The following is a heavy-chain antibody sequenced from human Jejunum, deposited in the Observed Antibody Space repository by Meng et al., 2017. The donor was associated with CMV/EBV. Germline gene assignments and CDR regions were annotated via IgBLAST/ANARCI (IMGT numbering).Heavy chain of an antibody. V-gene: IGHV3-23*01. CDR2: IIGGGGRT. CDR1: GLTFRSYA. CDR3: ARDPWRDSYGYIDY. J-gene: IGHJ4*02. D-gene: IGHD5-18*01. Sequence: LCGSGGGLEKPGGSLRLSCAASGLTFRSYAMNWVRQAPGKGLEWVSAIIGGGGRTYYAASVKGRFTISRDNSKNTLYLQMNSLRAEDTAVYYCARDPWRDSYGYIDYWGQGTLVTVSS.